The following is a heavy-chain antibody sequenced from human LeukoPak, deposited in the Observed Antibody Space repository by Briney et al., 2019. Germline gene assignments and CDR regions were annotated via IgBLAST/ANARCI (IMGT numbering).Heavy chain of an antibody. Sequence: GGSLRLSCAASGFTFSSYAMSWVRQAPGKGLEWVSAISGSGGSTYYADSVKGRFTNSRDNAKNSLYLQMNGLRADDTAVYYCARALGNQLGHSRSKSAPNDYWGQGTLVTVSS. CDR2: ISGSGGST. V-gene: IGHV3-23*01. CDR3: ARALGNQLGHSRSKSAPNDY. J-gene: IGHJ4*01. D-gene: IGHD1-26*01. CDR1: GFTFSSYA.